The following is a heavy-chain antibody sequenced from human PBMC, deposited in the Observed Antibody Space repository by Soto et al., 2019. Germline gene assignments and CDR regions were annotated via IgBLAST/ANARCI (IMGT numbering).Heavy chain of an antibody. CDR2: ISAYNGNT. CDR3: AREGTPIDY. CDR1: GYTFTNFG. V-gene: IGHV1-18*01. Sequence: GASVKVSCKASGYTFTNFGISWVRQAPGQGLEWMGWISAYNGNTNYAQEFQGRVTMTTDTSTSTAYMELRSLRSDDKAVYYCAREGTPIDYWGQGTLVTVSS. D-gene: IGHD2-15*01. J-gene: IGHJ4*02.